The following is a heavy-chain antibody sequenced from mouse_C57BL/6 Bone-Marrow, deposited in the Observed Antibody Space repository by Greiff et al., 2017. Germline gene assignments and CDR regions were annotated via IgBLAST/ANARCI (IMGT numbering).Heavy chain of an antibody. CDR2: IDPETGGT. CDR1: GYTFTDYE. Sequence: QVQLQQSGAELVRPGASVTLSCKASGYTFTDYEMHWVKQTPVHGLEWIGAIDPETGGTAYNQKFKGKAIRAADKSSSTAYMELRSLTSEDSAVYCGTRPVGFDYWGQGTTLTVSS. J-gene: IGHJ2*01. CDR3: TRPVGFDY. D-gene: IGHD1-1*01. V-gene: IGHV1-15*01.